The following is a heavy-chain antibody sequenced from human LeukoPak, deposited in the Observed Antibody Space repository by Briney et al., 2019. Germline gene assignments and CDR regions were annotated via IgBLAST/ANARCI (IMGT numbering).Heavy chain of an antibody. V-gene: IGHV3-21*01. J-gene: IGHJ5*02. CDR1: GFTFSSYS. CDR3: ARDRGRGSSSKLGP. D-gene: IGHD6-13*01. Sequence: GGSLRLSCAASGFTFSSYSMNWVRQAPGKGLEWVSSISSSSSYIYYADSVKGRFTISRDNAKNSLYLQMNSLRAEDTAVYYCARDRGRGSSSKLGPWGQGTLVTVSS. CDR2: ISSSSSYI.